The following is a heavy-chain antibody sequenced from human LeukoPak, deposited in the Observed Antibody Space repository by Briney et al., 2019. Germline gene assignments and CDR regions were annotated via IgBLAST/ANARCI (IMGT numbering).Heavy chain of an antibody. CDR2: IHTRSGET. D-gene: IGHD3-10*01. V-gene: IGHV1-2*02. CDR3: ARDGEYGTGSYYRGCFDY. J-gene: IGHJ4*02. CDR1: GYSFTAFY. Sequence: ASVKVSCKASGYSFTAFYIHWVRQAPGQGLEWMGWIHTRSGETNYAYKFRGRVTMTRDTSISTTYMDLGSLGSDDKAVYYCARDGEYGTGSYYRGCFDYWGQGTLVTVSS.